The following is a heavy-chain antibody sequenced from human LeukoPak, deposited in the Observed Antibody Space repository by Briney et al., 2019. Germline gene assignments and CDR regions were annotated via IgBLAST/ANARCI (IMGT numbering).Heavy chain of an antibody. CDR2: IYYSGST. J-gene: IGHJ3*02. D-gene: IGHD6-13*01. CDR3: ARPIAAADTDAFDI. Sequence: TSETLSLTCTVSGGSISSYYWSWIRQPPGKGLEWIGYIYYSGSTNYNPSLKSRVTISVDTSKNQFSLKLSSVTAADTAVYYCARPIAAADTDAFDIWGQGTMVTVPS. V-gene: IGHV4-59*08. CDR1: GGSISSYY.